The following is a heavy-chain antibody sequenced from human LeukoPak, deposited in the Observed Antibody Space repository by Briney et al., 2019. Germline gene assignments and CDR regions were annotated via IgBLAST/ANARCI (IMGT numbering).Heavy chain of an antibody. V-gene: IGHV3-30*02. D-gene: IGHD3-10*01. CDR1: GFTFNNFG. CDR3: AKDLDYYGSGTYPTDY. CDR2: IRYDGSNK. Sequence: GGSLRLSCAASGFTFNNFGMHWVRQAPGKGLELEAFIRYDGSNKYYADSVKGRFTISRDNSKNTLYLQMNSLRAEDTAVYYCAKDLDYYGSGTYPTDYRGQGTLVTVSS. J-gene: IGHJ4*02.